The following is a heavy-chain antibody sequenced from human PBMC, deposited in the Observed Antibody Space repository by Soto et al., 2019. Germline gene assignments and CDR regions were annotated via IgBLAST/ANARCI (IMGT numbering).Heavy chain of an antibody. CDR3: AGPNFRNFDY. D-gene: IGHD7-27*01. Sequence: GGSLRLSCAASGFTFSSYGMHWVRQAPGKGLEWVAVISYDGSNEYYADSVKGRFTISRDNSKGTLYLQMNSLRAEDTAVYYCAGPNFRNFDYWGQGTLVTVSS. CDR1: GFTFSSYG. J-gene: IGHJ4*02. CDR2: ISYDGSNE. V-gene: IGHV3-30*03.